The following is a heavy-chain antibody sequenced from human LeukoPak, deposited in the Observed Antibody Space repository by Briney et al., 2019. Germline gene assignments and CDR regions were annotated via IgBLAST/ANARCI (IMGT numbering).Heavy chain of an antibody. CDR2: INHSGST. J-gene: IGHJ5*02. CDR1: GGSFSGYY. CDR3: ARGVVVVPAAILGNWFDP. Sequence: PSETLSLTCAVYGGSFSGYYWSWIRQPPGKGLEWIGEINHSGSTNYNPSLKSRVTISVDTSKNQFSLKLSSVTAADTAVYYCARGVVVVPAAILGNWFDPWGQGTLVTVSS. D-gene: IGHD2-2*02. V-gene: IGHV4-34*01.